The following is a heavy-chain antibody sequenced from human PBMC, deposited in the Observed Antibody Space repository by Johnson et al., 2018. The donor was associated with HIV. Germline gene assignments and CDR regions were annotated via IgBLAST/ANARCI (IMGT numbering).Heavy chain of an antibody. J-gene: IGHJ3*02. V-gene: IGHV3-7*02. D-gene: IGHD3-3*01. Sequence: EVQLVESGGVVVQPGGSLRLSCAASGFTFSSYRMSWVRQAPGKGLEWVANIKQDGSEKYYVDSVKGRFTISRENAKNSLYLQMNSLRAGDTAVYYCARALRFLEWYDIWGQGTMVTVSS. CDR2: IKQDGSEK. CDR3: ARALRFLEWYDI. CDR1: GFTFSSYR.